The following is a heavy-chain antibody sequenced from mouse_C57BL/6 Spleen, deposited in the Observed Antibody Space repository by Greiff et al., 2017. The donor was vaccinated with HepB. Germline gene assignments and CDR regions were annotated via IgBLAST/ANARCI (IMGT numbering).Heavy chain of an antibody. D-gene: IGHD2-5*01. CDR2: IYPGDGDT. CDR3: ARLRYYSNYVYFDY. V-gene: IGHV1-82*01. CDR1: GYAFSSSW. J-gene: IGHJ2*01. Sequence: QVQLQQSGPELVKPGASVKISCKASGYAFSSSWMNWVKQRPGKGLEWIGRIYPGDGDTNYNGKFKGKATLTADKSSSTAYMQLSSLTSEDSAVYFCARLRYYSNYVYFDYWGQGTTLTVSS.